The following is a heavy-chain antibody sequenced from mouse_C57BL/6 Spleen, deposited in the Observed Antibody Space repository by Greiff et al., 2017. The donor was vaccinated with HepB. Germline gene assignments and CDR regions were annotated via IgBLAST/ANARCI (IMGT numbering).Heavy chain of an antibody. CDR1: GFTFSSYA. CDR3: ARDGDYDDY. D-gene: IGHD2-4*01. J-gene: IGHJ2*01. CDR2: ISDGGSYT. Sequence: EVQGVESGGGLVKPGGSLKLSCAASGFTFSSYAMSWVRQTPEKRLEWVATISDGGSYTYYPDNVKGRFTISRDNAKNNLYLQMSHLKSEDTAMYYCARDGDYDDYWGQGTTLTVS. V-gene: IGHV5-4*01.